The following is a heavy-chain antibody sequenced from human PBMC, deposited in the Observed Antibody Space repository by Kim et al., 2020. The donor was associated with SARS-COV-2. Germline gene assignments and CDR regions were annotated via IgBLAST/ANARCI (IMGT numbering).Heavy chain of an antibody. D-gene: IGHD2-2*02. V-gene: IGHV3-23*01. CDR1: GFTFSSYA. CDR3: AKGGVVVPAAIGGGYYFDY. J-gene: IGHJ4*02. CDR2: ISGSGGST. Sequence: GGSLRLSCAASGFTFSSYAMSWVRQAPGKGLEWVSAISGSGGSTYYADSVKGRFTISRDNSKNTLYLQMNSLRAEDTAVYYCAKGGVVVPAAIGGGYYFDYWGQGTLVTVSS.